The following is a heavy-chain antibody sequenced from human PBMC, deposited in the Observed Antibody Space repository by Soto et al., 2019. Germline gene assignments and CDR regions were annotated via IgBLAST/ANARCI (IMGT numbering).Heavy chain of an antibody. Sequence: QVQLVQSGAEVKKPGASVKVSCKASGYTFSSYGISWVRQAPGRGLEWMGWISAYNGNTNYAQKVQGRVTMTTDTSTTTAYMELRSLRSDDTAVYSCAREYSQLGPTGYYYYGMDVWGQGTTVTVSS. D-gene: IGHD1-26*01. V-gene: IGHV1-18*01. CDR1: GYTFSSYG. CDR3: AREYSQLGPTGYYYYGMDV. J-gene: IGHJ6*02. CDR2: ISAYNGNT.